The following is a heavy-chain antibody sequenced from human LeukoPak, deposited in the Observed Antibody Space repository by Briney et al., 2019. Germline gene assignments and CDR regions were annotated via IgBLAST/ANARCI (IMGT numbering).Heavy chain of an antibody. CDR2: INHSGTT. CDR1: GGSFSGYY. CDR3: ARGRLVSPQPFDY. D-gene: IGHD6-6*01. V-gene: IGHV4-34*01. J-gene: IGHJ4*02. Sequence: SETLSLTCAVYGGSFSGYYWSWIRQPPGKGLEWIGEINHSGTTNYNPSLKSRVTISADTSKNQFSLKLSSVTAADTAVYYCARGRLVSPQPFDYWGQGTLVTVSS.